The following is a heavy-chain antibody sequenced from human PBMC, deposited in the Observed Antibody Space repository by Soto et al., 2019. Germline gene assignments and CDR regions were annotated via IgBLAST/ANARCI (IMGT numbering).Heavy chain of an antibody. J-gene: IGHJ6*02. D-gene: IGHD3-10*01. V-gene: IGHV1-69*05. Sequence: ASVKVSCKASGGTFSSYAISWVRQAPGQGLEWMGGIIPIFGTAKYSQKFQGRVTITRDTSASTAYMELSSLRSEDTAVYYCARVPLLWFGELSGYYYYYGMDVWGQGTTVTVSS. CDR1: GGTFSSYA. CDR2: IIPIFGTA. CDR3: ARVPLLWFGELSGYYYYYGMDV.